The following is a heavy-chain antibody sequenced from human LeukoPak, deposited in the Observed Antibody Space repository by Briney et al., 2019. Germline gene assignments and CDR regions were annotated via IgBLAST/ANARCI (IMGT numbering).Heavy chain of an antibody. J-gene: IGHJ4*01. D-gene: IGHD3-10*01. CDR1: GGSFSGYY. CDR3: ARGARLWFGELFVY. Sequence: SETLSLTCAVYGGSFSGYYWSWIRQPPGKGLEWIGEINHSGSTNYNPSLKSRVTISVDTSKNQFSLKLSSVTAADTAVYYCARGARLWFGELFVYWGHGTLVTVSS. CDR2: INHSGST. V-gene: IGHV4-34*01.